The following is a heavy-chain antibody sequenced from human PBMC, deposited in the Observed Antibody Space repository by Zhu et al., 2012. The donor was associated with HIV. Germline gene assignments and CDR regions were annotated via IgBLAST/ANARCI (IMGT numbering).Heavy chain of an antibody. D-gene: IGHD2-8*01. CDR1: GGSFSSYY. CDR3: ARHGLGYASKWYRGNWYFDV. Sequence: QVQLQQWGAGLLKPSETLSLTCAVYGGSFSSYYWSWIRQPPGKGLEWIAEINHSGSTNYNPSLKSRVTVSVYTSKSQFSLKMSSVTAADTAVYYCARHGLGYASKWYRGNWYFDVWGRGTRGHCLL. V-gene: IGHV4-34*01. J-gene: IGHJ2*01. CDR2: INHSGST.